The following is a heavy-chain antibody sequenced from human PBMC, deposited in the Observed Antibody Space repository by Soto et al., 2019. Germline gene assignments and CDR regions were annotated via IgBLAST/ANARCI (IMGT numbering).Heavy chain of an antibody. V-gene: IGHV3-48*03. J-gene: IGHJ6*02. CDR1: GFTFSSYE. Sequence: GGSLRLSCAAYGFTFSSYEMNWVRQAPGKGLEWVSYISSSGSTIYYADSVKGRFTISRDNAKNSLYLQMNSLRAEDTAVYYCARDGSVNGGYYYYGMDVWGQGTTVTVSS. CDR3: ARDGSVNGGYYYYGMDV. CDR2: ISSSGSTI. D-gene: IGHD2-8*01.